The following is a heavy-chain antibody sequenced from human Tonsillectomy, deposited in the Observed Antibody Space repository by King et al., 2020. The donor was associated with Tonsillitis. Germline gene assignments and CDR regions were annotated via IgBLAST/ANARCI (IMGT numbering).Heavy chain of an antibody. Sequence: VQLVESGGGVVQPGGSLRLSCEASGFIFKSFGMHWVRQAPGKGLEWVASLSYDGGNKYYAESVKGRFTISRDNSEHKLYLQMNSLRGEDTAIYYCAKEGAGPFDSWGQGTLVTVSA. V-gene: IGHV3-30*18. D-gene: IGHD1-14*01. J-gene: IGHJ4*02. CDR1: GFIFKSFG. CDR2: LSYDGGNK. CDR3: AKEGAGPFDS.